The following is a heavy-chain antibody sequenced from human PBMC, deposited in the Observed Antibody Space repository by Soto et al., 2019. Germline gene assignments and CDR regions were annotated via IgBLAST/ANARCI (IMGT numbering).Heavy chain of an antibody. Sequence: SETLSLTCTVSGGSICSGRYYWSWIRQHPGKGLEWMGYITDSGSTYNKPSLRGRVTMPVDTTENQFSLNLNSVTSADTAVYHCARGSGGNWYFDLWGRGTLVTASS. CDR3: ARGSGGNWYFDL. V-gene: IGHV4-31*03. J-gene: IGHJ2*01. CDR2: ITDSGST. CDR1: GGSICSGRYY.